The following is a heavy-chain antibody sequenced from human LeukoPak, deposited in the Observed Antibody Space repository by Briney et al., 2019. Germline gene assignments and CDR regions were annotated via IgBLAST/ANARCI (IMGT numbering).Heavy chain of an antibody. V-gene: IGHV3-48*03. Sequence: GGSLRLSCAASGFTFSSDDMNWIRQAPGKGLEWVSFISRSGGTIYYADSVKGRFTISRDNAKNSLYLQANSLRAEDTAVYYCASQYYYDSSGYYNSNWFDPWGQGTLVTVSS. D-gene: IGHD3-22*01. J-gene: IGHJ5*02. CDR3: ASQYYYDSSGYYNSNWFDP. CDR1: GFTFSSDD. CDR2: ISRSGGTI.